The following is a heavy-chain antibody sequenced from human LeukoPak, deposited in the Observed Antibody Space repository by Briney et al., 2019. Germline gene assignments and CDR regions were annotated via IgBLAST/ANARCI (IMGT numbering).Heavy chain of an antibody. J-gene: IGHJ4*02. CDR3: ASDYGANRPFDY. D-gene: IGHD4-23*01. CDR2: INHSGST. CDR1: GGSFSGYY. V-gene: IGHV4-34*01. Sequence: SETLSLTCAVYGGSFSGYYWSWIRQPPGKGLEWIGEINHSGSTNYNPSLKSRLTISVDTSKNQFSLKLSSVTAADTAVYYCASDYGANRPFDYWGQGTLVTASS.